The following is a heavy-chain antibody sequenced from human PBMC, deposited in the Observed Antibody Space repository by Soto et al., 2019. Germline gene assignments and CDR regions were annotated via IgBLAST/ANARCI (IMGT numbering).Heavy chain of an antibody. Sequence: PGGSLRLSCEASGFTFHNYAMHWVRQAPGKGLEWVAGISWNSGNIDFGDSVKGRFTISRDSSKNTVSLEMTSLRAEDTAVYYCAKGGRQWLVTSDFNYWGQGALVTVSS. V-gene: IGHV3-9*01. J-gene: IGHJ4*02. CDR2: ISWNSGNI. CDR3: AKGGRQWLVTSDFNY. CDR1: GFTFHNYA. D-gene: IGHD6-19*01.